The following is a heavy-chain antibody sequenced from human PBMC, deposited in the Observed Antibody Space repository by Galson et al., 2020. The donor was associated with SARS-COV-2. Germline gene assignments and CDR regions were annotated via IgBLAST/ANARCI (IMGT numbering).Heavy chain of an antibody. CDR2: VYQSGAT. Sequence: SETLSLTCSVSGGSITSGGYSWTWIRQSPGKGLEWIGYVYQSGATKYNPSLTSPLTISMDRSKNQLSLKLTSVTAADTAVYYCARRYVSGLSPYWYLDLWGRGTLVTVSS. D-gene: IGHD3-16*01. CDR1: GGSITSGGYS. CDR3: ARRYVSGLSPYWYLDL. J-gene: IGHJ2*01. V-gene: IGHV4-30-2*06.